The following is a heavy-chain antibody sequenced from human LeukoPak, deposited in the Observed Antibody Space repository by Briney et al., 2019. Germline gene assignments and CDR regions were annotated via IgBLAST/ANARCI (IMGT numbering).Heavy chain of an antibody. V-gene: IGHV3-30*03. CDR1: GFTFSSYG. D-gene: IGHD6-19*01. CDR2: ISYDGSNK. Sequence: PGGSLRLSCAASGFTFSSYGMHWVRQAPGKGLEWVAVISYDGSNKYYADSVKGRFTISRDNSKNTLYLQMNSLRAEDTAVYYCARVTAVAGKGYYFDYWGQGTLVTVSS. CDR3: ARVTAVAGKGYYFDY. J-gene: IGHJ4*02.